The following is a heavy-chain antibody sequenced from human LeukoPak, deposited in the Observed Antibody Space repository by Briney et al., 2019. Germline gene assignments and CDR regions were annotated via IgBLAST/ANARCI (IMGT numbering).Heavy chain of an antibody. Sequence: ASVKVSCTASGGTFSSYAISWVRQAPGRGLEWMGGVIPIFGTANYAQKFQGRVTITADESTSTAYMELSSLRSEDTAVYYCARDQVGYCSSASCYGVFDYWGQGTLVTVSS. CDR2: VIPIFGTA. J-gene: IGHJ4*02. D-gene: IGHD2-2*01. CDR1: GGTFSSYA. V-gene: IGHV1-69*13. CDR3: ARDQVGYCSSASCYGVFDY.